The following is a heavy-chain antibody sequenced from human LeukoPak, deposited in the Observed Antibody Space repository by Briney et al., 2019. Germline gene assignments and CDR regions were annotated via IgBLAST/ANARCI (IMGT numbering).Heavy chain of an antibody. CDR3: ARLDTAMEDYYYYGMDV. D-gene: IGHD5-18*01. CDR1: GYSFTSYW. V-gene: IGHV5-51*01. CDR2: IYAGDSDT. J-gene: IGHJ6*02. Sequence: GESLKISCKGSGYSFTSYWIGWVRQMPGKGLEWMGIIYAGDSDTRYSPSFQGQVPNSADKSISTAYLQWSSLKASDTAMYYCARLDTAMEDYYYYGMDVWGQGTTVTVSS.